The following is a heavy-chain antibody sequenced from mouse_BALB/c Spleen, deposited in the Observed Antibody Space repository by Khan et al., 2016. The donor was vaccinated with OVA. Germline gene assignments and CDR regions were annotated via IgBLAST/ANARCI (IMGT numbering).Heavy chain of an antibody. J-gene: IGHJ4*01. Sequence: VELVESGPGLVAPSQSLSITCTVSGFSLTGYGVNWVRQPPGKGLEWLGMIWGDGSTDYNSALKSRLNLSKDNSKSQVFLKMNSLQTDDTARYYCARAYYGNYREAMDYWGHGTSVTVSS. CDR2: IWGDGST. V-gene: IGHV2-6-7*01. D-gene: IGHD2-10*01. CDR1: GFSLTGYG. CDR3: ARAYYGNYREAMDY.